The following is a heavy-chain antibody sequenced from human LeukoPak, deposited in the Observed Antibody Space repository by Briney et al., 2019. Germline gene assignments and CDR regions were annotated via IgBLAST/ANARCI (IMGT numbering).Heavy chain of an antibody. V-gene: IGHV3-23*01. CDR3: AKGGSYYYDNSAYFAY. Sequence: PGGSLRLSCAASGFNFANHAMSWVRQTPGKGLEWVSAISGGGDITYYADSVTGRFTISRDNSKNTLSLQMKSLRAGDTAVYYCAKGGSYYYDNSAYFAYWGQGTLVTVSS. CDR1: GFNFANHA. D-gene: IGHD3-22*01. CDR2: ISGGGDIT. J-gene: IGHJ4*02.